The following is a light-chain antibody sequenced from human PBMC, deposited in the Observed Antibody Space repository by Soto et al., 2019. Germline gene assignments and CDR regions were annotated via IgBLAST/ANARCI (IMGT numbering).Light chain of an antibody. CDR2: DAS. CDR3: QQYNNWPRT. Sequence: IVMTQSPATLSVSPGERATLSCRASQSVSSNLAWYQQTHGQAPRLLMFDASTRATGIPARFSGSGSGTEFTLTISSLQSEDSAIYYCQQYNNWPRTFGQGTKVEIK. J-gene: IGKJ1*01. CDR1: QSVSSN. V-gene: IGKV3-15*01.